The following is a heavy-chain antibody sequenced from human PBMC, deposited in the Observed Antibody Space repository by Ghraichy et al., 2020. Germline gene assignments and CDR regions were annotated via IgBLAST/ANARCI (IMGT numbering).Heavy chain of an antibody. CDR1: GFTFSSYA. J-gene: IGHJ4*02. D-gene: IGHD6-6*01. V-gene: IGHV3-23*01. Sequence: GSLRLSCAASGFTFSSYAMSWVRQAPGKGLEWVSAISGSGGSTYYADSVKGRFTISRDNSKNTLYLQMNSLRAEDTAVYYCAKGPKYSSSSRGPGLDYWGQGTLVTVSS. CDR2: ISGSGGST. CDR3: AKGPKYSSSSRGPGLDY.